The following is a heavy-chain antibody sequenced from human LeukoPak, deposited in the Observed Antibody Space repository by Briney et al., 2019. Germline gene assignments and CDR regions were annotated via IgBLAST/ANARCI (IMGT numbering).Heavy chain of an antibody. D-gene: IGHD3-10*01. CDR2: INHSGST. Sequence: SETLSLTCTVSGGSINTMYWSWIRQPPGKGLEWIGEINHSGSTNYNPSLKSRVTISADTSKNQFSLKLSSVTAADTAVYYCARGLNAMVRGQAFDIWGQGTMVTVSS. J-gene: IGHJ3*02. CDR1: GGSINTMY. CDR3: ARGLNAMVRGQAFDI. V-gene: IGHV4-34*01.